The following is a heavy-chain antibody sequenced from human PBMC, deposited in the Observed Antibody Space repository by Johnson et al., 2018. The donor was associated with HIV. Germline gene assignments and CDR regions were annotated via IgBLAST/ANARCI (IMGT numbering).Heavy chain of an antibody. CDR2: INSDGSNT. CDR3: ARDSSDSSGYPI. V-gene: IGHV3-74*01. D-gene: IGHD3-22*01. Sequence: VQLVESGGGVVQPGKSLRLSCAASGFTFDDYAMNWVRQAPGKGLAWVSGINSDGSNTNYADSVKGRFTISSDNAKKTLYLPMNSLRVEDTAVYYCARDSSDSSGYPIWGQGTMVTVSS. J-gene: IGHJ3*02. CDR1: GFTFDDYA.